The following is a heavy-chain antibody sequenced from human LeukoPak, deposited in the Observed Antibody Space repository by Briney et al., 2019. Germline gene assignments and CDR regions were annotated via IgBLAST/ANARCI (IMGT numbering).Heavy chain of an antibody. V-gene: IGHV4-61*02. CDR2: IYTSGST. D-gene: IGHD7-27*01. CDR3: ARANWGFPTAYYFDY. J-gene: IGHJ4*02. CDR1: GGSISSGSYY. Sequence: SETLSLTCTVSGGSISSGSYYWSWIRQPAGKGLEWIGRIYTSGSTNYNPSLKSRVTISVDTSKNQFSLKLSSVTAADTAVYYCARANWGFPTAYYFDYWGQGTLVTVSS.